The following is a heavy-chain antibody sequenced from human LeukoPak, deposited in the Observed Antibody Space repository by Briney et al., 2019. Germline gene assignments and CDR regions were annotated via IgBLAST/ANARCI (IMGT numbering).Heavy chain of an antibody. CDR1: GFTFSSYA. CDR2: ISGSGGST. V-gene: IGHV3-23*01. J-gene: IGHJ4*02. Sequence: PGGSLRLSCAASGFTFSSYAMSWVRPAPGKGLEWVSAISGSGGSTYYADSVKGRFTISRDNSKNTLYLQMNSLRAEDTAVYYCAKNLDSNGSEYYFDYWGQGTLVTVSS. D-gene: IGHD3-22*01. CDR3: AKNLDSNGSEYYFDY.